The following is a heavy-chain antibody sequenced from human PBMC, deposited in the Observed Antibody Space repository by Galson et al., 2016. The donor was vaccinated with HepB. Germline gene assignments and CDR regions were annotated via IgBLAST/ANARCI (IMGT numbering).Heavy chain of an antibody. CDR1: GFSLSSYG. V-gene: IGHV3-30*03. D-gene: IGHD3-16*01. CDR3: AGAFDF. CDR2: ISNDGNNK. Sequence: SLRLSCAASGFSLSSYGMHWVRQAPGKGLDWVAVISNDGNNKYYADSVKGRFTISRDNSKNTLYLQMNSLRPEDTSLYYCAGAFDFWGQGILVTVSS. J-gene: IGHJ4*02.